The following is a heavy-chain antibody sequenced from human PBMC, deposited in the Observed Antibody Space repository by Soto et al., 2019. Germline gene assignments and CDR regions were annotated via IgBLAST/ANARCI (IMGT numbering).Heavy chain of an antibody. D-gene: IGHD3-16*01. Sequence: PSETLSLTCTVSGGSINSHYWSWIRQPPGKRLEWLGYIYSSGFTTYNPSRKGRLTISVDTSKNQFSLRLSSVTSAATAAYYCARGGAHYNWFGPWGQGTLVTVSS. CDR3: ARGGAHYNWFGP. CDR1: GGSINSHY. J-gene: IGHJ5*02. CDR2: IYSSGFT. V-gene: IGHV4-59*11.